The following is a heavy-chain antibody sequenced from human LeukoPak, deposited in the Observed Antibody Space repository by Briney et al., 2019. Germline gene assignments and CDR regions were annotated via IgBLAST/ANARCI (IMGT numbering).Heavy chain of an antibody. Sequence: PSETLSLTCTVSGGSISSSSYYWSWIRQPPGKGLEWIAYISDIGSINYNPSLKSRVTISLETSKNQFSLKLSSVTAADTAVYYCAGHHPRNTVDFWGQGTLVTVSS. V-gene: IGHV4-61*05. CDR3: AGHHPRNTVDF. D-gene: IGHD2/OR15-2a*01. J-gene: IGHJ4*02. CDR1: GGSISSSSYY. CDR2: ISDIGSI.